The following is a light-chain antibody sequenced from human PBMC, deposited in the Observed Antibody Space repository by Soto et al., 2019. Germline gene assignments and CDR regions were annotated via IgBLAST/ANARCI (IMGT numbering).Light chain of an antibody. CDR2: DVS. CDR3: CSYAGSYLV. V-gene: IGLV2-11*01. Sequence: QSALTQPRSVSGSPGQSVTTSCTGTSSDVGGYNYVSWFQQPPGKAPKLIIYDVSKRPSGVPDRFSGSKSGNTASLTISGLQAEDEADYYCCSYAGSYLVFGGGTKLTVL. J-gene: IGLJ2*01. CDR1: SSDVGGYNY.